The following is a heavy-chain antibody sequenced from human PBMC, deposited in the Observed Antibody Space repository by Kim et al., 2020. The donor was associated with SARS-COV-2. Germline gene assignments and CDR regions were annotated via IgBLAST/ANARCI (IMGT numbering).Heavy chain of an antibody. D-gene: IGHD3-10*01. Sequence: SETLSLTCAVYGGSFSGYYWSWIRQPPGKGLEWIGEINHSGSTNYNPSLKSRVTISVDTSKNQFSLKLSSVTAADTAVYYCARGLRLLWFGDSQNYYYYGRDVWGQGTTVTVSS. J-gene: IGHJ6*02. CDR1: GGSFSGYY. V-gene: IGHV4-34*01. CDR2: INHSGST. CDR3: ARGLRLLWFGDSQNYYYYGRDV.